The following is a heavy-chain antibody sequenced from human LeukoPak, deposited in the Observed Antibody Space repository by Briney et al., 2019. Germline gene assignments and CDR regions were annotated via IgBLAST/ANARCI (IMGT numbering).Heavy chain of an antibody. J-gene: IGHJ4*02. Sequence: GASVKVSCKASGFTFTDYYMHWVRQAPGQGLEWMGWINPNSGGTNYAQKFQGRVSMTRDTSIRTAYMELSSLRSGDTAVYYCAREDRYSCHFWGQGTLVTVSS. D-gene: IGHD5-18*01. CDR3: AREDRYSCHF. V-gene: IGHV1-2*02. CDR2: INPNSGGT. CDR1: GFTFTDYY.